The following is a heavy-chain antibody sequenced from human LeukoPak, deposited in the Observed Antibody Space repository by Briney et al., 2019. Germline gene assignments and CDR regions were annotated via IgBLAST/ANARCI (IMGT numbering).Heavy chain of an antibody. J-gene: IGHJ4*02. CDR2: ISAYNGNT. V-gene: IGHV1-18*01. CDR1: GYTLTSYG. Sequence: GASVKVSCKASGYTLTSYGISWVRHAHGPGLEWMESISAYNGNTKYAQKLQGRVTMTTDTSTSTAYMELRSMRSDDTAVYYCARVTLAVAGDYWGQGTLVTVSS. CDR3: ARVTLAVAGDY. D-gene: IGHD6-19*01.